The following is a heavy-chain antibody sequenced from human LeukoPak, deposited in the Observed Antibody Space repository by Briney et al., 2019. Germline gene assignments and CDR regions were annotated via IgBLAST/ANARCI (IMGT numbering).Heavy chain of an antibody. CDR3: AREWDTAMVLDY. D-gene: IGHD5-18*01. Sequence: GGSLRLSCAASGFTFSSYGMHWVRQAPGKGLEWVAVIWYDGSNKYYADSVKGRFTISRDNSKNTLYLQMNSLRAEDTAVYYCAREWDTAMVLDYWGQGTLVTVSS. CDR1: GFTFSSYG. V-gene: IGHV3-33*01. CDR2: IWYDGSNK. J-gene: IGHJ4*02.